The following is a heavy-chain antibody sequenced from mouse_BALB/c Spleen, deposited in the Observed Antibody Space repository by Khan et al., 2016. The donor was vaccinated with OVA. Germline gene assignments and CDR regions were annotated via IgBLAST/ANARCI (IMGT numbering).Heavy chain of an antibody. CDR2: ISSGGSYT. CDR1: GFTFSSYG. CDR3: ARQPGYYEGSARDY. Sequence: EVELVESGGDLMKPGGSLKLSCAASGFTFSSYGMSWVRKTPDKRLEWVAAISSGGSYTYYPDSLKGRFTISRDIAKNTLYLQMSSLKSEDTAMYYCARQPGYYEGSARDYWGQGTSVTVSS. D-gene: IGHD2-3*01. J-gene: IGHJ4*01. V-gene: IGHV5-6*01.